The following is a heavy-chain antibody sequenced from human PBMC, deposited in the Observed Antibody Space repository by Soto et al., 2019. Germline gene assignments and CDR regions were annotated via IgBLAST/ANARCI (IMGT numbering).Heavy chain of an antibody. Sequence: EVQLLESGGDLVQPGGSLRLSCAASGFSFSSSAMNWVRQAPGKGLEWVSIISDSGDRTHFADSVKGRFTISRDNSKNSLYLQLNSLRAEDTAIYYWTRSPNIRWQNWFDPWGQGTLVTVSS. V-gene: IGHV3-23*01. CDR2: ISDSGDRT. J-gene: IGHJ5*02. CDR1: GFSFSSSA. CDR3: TRSPNIRWQNWFDP. D-gene: IGHD6-13*01.